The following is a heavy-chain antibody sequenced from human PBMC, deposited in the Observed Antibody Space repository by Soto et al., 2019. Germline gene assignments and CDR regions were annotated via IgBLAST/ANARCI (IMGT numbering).Heavy chain of an antibody. J-gene: IGHJ4*02. CDR3: ATYCSGGSCPDKRYFDY. CDR2: ISGSGGST. V-gene: IGHV3-23*01. CDR1: GFTFSSYA. Sequence: EVQLLESGGGLVQPGGSLRLSCAASGFTFSSYAMSWVRQAPGKGLEWVSAISGSGGSTYYADSVKGRFTISRDNSKNTLYLQMNSLRAEDTDVYYCATYCSGGSCPDKRYFDYWGQGTLVTVSS. D-gene: IGHD2-15*01.